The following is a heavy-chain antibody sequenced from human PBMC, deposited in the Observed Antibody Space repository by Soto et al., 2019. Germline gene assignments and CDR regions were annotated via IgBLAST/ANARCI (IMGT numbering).Heavy chain of an antibody. V-gene: IGHV4-39*01. Sequence: SETLSLACTVSGGSISSSSYYWGWIRQPPGKGLEWIGSIYYSGSTYYNPSLKSRVTISVDTSKNQFSLKLSSVTAADTAVYYCARHRRVLLWFGELLSTYYYYYGMDVWGQGTTVTVS. CDR3: ARHRRVLLWFGELLSTYYYYYGMDV. CDR2: IYYSGST. D-gene: IGHD3-10*01. CDR1: GGSISSSSYY. J-gene: IGHJ6*02.